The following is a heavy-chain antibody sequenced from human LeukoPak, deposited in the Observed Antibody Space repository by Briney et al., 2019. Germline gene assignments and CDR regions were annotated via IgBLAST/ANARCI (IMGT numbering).Heavy chain of an antibody. J-gene: IGHJ4*02. Sequence: GGSLRLSCAASGFTFSSYWMSWVRQAPGRGLEWVANIKQDGSEKYYVDSVRGRFTISRDNAKNSLYLQMNSLRAEDTAVYYCARGDWLPLPYAFDHWGQGTLVTVSS. CDR2: IKQDGSEK. CDR3: ARGDWLPLPYAFDH. CDR1: GFTFSSYW. D-gene: IGHD5-12*01. V-gene: IGHV3-7*01.